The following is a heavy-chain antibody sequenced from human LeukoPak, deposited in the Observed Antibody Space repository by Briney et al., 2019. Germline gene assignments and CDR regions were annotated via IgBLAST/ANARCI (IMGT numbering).Heavy chain of an antibody. D-gene: IGHD6-19*01. J-gene: IGHJ6*03. Sequence: GGSLRLSCAASGFTLSTYAMHWVRQAPGKGLEGVTFIRNDGSHKYYTDSVKGRFTISRDNSKNTLFLQMNSLRPEDTAVYYCAKDGGWYELYYTDVWGKGTTVTVSS. CDR1: GFTLSTYA. CDR3: AKDGGWYELYYTDV. CDR2: IRNDGSHK. V-gene: IGHV3-30*02.